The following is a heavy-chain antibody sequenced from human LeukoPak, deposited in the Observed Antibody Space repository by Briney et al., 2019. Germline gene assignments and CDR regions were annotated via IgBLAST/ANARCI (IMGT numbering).Heavy chain of an antibody. V-gene: IGHV3-48*03. CDR3: AGETGKHFDY. CDR1: GFTFSSYE. J-gene: IGHJ4*02. Sequence: GSLRLSCAASGFTFSSYEMNWVRQAPGKGLEWVSYISSSGSTIYYADSVKGRFTISRDNAKNSLYLQMNSLGAEDTAVYYCAGETGKHFDYWGQGTLVTVSS. D-gene: IGHD1-1*01. CDR2: ISSSGSTI.